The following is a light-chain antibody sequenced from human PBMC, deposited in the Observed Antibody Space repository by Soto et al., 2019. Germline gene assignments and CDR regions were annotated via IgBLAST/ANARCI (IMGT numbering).Light chain of an antibody. CDR3: QQYNNWP. CDR1: QSVGSN. Sequence: EIVMTQSPATLSVSPGERATLSCRASQSVGSNLAWYQQKPGQAPRLLIYAASTRATGIPARFSGSGSGTEFTLTISSLQSEDFAVYYCQQYNNWPFGQGTRLEIK. CDR2: AAS. J-gene: IGKJ5*01. V-gene: IGKV3-15*01.